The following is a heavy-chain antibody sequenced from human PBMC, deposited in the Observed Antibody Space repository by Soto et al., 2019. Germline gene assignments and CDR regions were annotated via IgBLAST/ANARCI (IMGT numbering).Heavy chain of an antibody. CDR2: IDGRSSKT. V-gene: IGHV3-23*05. CDR3: TRGPRPSSTGTGAL. J-gene: IGHJ4*02. Sequence: EGQLLESGGDLVQPGGSLRLSCAASGFSFSSYAMGWVRQTQGKGLEWVSAIDGRSSKTWYADSVKGRFTISRDNSKNALYLQMRSLRGEDTAVYYCTRGPRPSSTGTGALWGRGALVTVSS. D-gene: IGHD1-1*01. CDR1: GFSFSSYA.